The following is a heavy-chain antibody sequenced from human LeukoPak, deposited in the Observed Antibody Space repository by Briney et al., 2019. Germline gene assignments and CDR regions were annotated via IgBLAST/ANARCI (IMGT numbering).Heavy chain of an antibody. Sequence: PGGSLRLSCAASGFTFSSYWMSWVRQAPGKGLEWVANIKQDGSEKYYVDSVKGRFTISRDNAKNSLYLQMNSLRAEDSAVYYCARISASRSSWYYYYYGMDVWGKGTTVTVSS. J-gene: IGHJ6*04. CDR1: GFTFSSYW. D-gene: IGHD6-13*01. CDR3: ARISASRSSWYYYYYGMDV. CDR2: IKQDGSEK. V-gene: IGHV3-7*03.